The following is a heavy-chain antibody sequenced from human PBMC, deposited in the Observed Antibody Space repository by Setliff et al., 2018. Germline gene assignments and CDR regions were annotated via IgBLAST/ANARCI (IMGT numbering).Heavy chain of an antibody. Sequence: ASVKVSCKASGYTFTNYGISWVRQAPGQGLEWVGWISAYNGKTYSAQKFQDRVTLTTHTSTNMGYLELRDLRSDDTAVYYCLRLVRYCTKIACQATSGDEVWGLGTLVTVSS. CDR2: ISAYNGKT. CDR3: LRLVRYCTKIACQATSGDEV. D-gene: IGHD2-8*01. J-gene: IGHJ4*02. CDR1: GYTFTNYG. V-gene: IGHV1-18*01.